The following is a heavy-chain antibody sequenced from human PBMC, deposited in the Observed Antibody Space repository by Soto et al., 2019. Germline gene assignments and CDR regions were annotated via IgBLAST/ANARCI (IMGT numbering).Heavy chain of an antibody. V-gene: IGHV3-33*01. CDR1: GFTFSSYG. J-gene: IGHJ4*02. CDR2: IWYDGSNK. Sequence: GGSLRLSCAASGFTFSSYGMHWVRQAPGKGLEWVAVIWYDGSNKYYADSVKGRFTISRDNSKNTLYLQMNSLRAEDTAVYYCARTSSSGYHDYWGQGTLVTVSS. D-gene: IGHD3-22*01. CDR3: ARTSSSGYHDY.